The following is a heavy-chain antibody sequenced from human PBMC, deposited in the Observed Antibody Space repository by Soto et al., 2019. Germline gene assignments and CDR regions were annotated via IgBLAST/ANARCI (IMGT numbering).Heavy chain of an antibody. CDR3: ARVGIAAADYYGMDV. CDR2: IWYDGSNK. D-gene: IGHD6-13*01. CDR1: GFTFSSYG. V-gene: IGHV3-33*01. J-gene: IGHJ6*02. Sequence: GSLRLSCAASGFTFSSYGMHWVRQAPGKGLEWVAVIWYDGSNKYYADSVKGRFTISRDNSKNTLYLQMNSLRAEDTAVYYCARVGIAAADYYGMDVWGQGTTVTVSS.